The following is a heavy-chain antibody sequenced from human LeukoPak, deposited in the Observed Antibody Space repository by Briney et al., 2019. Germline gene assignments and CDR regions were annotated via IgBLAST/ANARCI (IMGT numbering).Heavy chain of an antibody. CDR2: IIPIFGTA. CDR3: AINSGYDEGIDY. Sequence: ASVKVSCKASGGTFSSYAISWVRQAPGQGLEWMGGIIPIFGTANYAQKFQGRVTITADESKSTAYMELSSLRSEDTAVYYCAINSGYDEGIDYWGQGTLVTVSS. CDR1: GGTFSSYA. D-gene: IGHD5-12*01. J-gene: IGHJ4*02. V-gene: IGHV1-69*13.